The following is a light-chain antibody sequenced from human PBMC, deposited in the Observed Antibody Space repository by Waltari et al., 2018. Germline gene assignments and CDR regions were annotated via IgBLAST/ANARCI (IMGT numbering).Light chain of an antibody. V-gene: IGKV1-39*01. CDR2: GTS. Sequence: DIQMTQSPSSLSAFVGDRVSIICRSSQTINNDVNWYQQKLGKAPKLLIYGTSNLSSCVAYRFSGICSGTECNLTITVLRPEDVATYYCQQSFISPRAFGFGQGTKVE. CDR1: QTINND. CDR3: QQSFISPRAFG. J-gene: IGKJ2*03.